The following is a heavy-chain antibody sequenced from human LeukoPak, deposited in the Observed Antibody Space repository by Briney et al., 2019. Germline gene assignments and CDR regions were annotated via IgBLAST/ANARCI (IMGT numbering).Heavy chain of an antibody. D-gene: IGHD1-26*01. CDR3: ARGGKGILGSIDY. V-gene: IGHV6-1*01. J-gene: IGHJ4*02. CDR2: TYYRTKWYN. Sequence: SPTLSLTFAISGDSFSSNSAAWNWIGQSPSRGLEWLGSTYYRTKWYNDYAVSVKSRITINPDTSKNHFSLQLNSVTPEDTAVYKCARGGKGILGSIDYWGQGTLVTVSS. CDR1: GDSFSSNSAA.